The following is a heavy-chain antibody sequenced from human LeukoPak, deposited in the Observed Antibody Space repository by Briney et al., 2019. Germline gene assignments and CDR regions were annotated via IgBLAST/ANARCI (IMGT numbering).Heavy chain of an antibody. CDR1: GFTFSSYA. D-gene: IGHD3-3*01. CDR3: AKLKTIFGVVIDY. Sequence: PGGSLRLSCPASGFTFSSYAMSWVRPAPGKGLEWVSAISGSGGSTYYADSVKGWFTISRYNSKNTLYLQMNSLRAEDTAVYYCAKLKTIFGVVIDYWGQGTLVTVSS. J-gene: IGHJ4*02. CDR2: ISGSGGST. V-gene: IGHV3-23*01.